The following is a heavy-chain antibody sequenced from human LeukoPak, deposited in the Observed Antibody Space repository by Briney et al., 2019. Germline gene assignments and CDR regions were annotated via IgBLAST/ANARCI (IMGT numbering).Heavy chain of an antibody. V-gene: IGHV4-4*07. Sequence: SETLSLTCIVSGGFISSYYWSWIRQSAGKGLEWIGRIYTSGSTNYNPSLKSRVTMSVDTSKNQFSLKLSSVTAADTAVYYCARLGSSPSDYYFDYWGQGTLVTVSS. CDR3: ARLGSSPSDYYFDY. CDR2: IYTSGST. CDR1: GGFISSYY. D-gene: IGHD6-13*01. J-gene: IGHJ4*02.